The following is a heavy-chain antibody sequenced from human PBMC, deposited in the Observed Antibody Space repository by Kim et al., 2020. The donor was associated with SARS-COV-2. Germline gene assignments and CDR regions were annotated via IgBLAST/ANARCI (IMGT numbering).Heavy chain of an antibody. J-gene: IGHJ4*02. CDR1: GGSFSGYY. CDR3: ARGFLEGRLLTFFDY. CDR2: INHSGST. V-gene: IGHV4-34*01. D-gene: IGHD3-22*01. Sequence: SETLSLTCAVYGGSFSGYYWSWIRQPPGKGLEWIGEINHSGSTNYNPSLKSRVTISVDTSKNQFSLKLSSVTAADTAVYYCARGFLEGRLLTFFDYWGQGTLVTVSS.